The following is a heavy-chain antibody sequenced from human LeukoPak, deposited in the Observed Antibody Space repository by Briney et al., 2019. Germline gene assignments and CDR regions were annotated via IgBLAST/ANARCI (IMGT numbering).Heavy chain of an antibody. CDR2: ISGTGAST. D-gene: IGHD6-19*01. J-gene: IGHJ4*02. CDR3: AKDKSSEYVDFFDY. V-gene: IGHV3-23*01. CDR1: GFTFSNYA. Sequence: PGGSLRLSCAASGFTFSNYAMSWVRQAPGKGLEWVSAISGTGASTYYADSVKGRFTISRDTSKNTLYLQMNSLRAEDTAVYYCAKDKSSEYVDFFDYWGQGTLVTVSS.